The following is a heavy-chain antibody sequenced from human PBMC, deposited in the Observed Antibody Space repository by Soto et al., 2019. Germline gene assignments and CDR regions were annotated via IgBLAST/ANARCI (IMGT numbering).Heavy chain of an antibody. CDR2: ITPYNGNA. Sequence: QVHLVQSGAVVENPGASVKVSCKASGYTFTNFGINWVRQAPGQGLEWMGCITPYNGNANYPQKHQDRLTITTDTSTNTAYLELRSLRSDDTAVYFCARARMFSGAHHDYWGQGTRGTVAS. J-gene: IGHJ4*02. CDR3: ARARMFSGAHHDY. D-gene: IGHD1-26*01. CDR1: GYTFTNFG. V-gene: IGHV1-18*04.